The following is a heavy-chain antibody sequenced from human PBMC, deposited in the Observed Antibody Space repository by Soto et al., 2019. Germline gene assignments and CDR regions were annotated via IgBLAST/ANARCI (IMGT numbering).Heavy chain of an antibody. Sequence: QLQLQESGSGLVKPSQTLSLTCAVSGGSISSGGYSWSWIRQPPGKGLEWIGYIYHSGSTCYNPSLKSRVTVSVARSKNQVSLKLSSVTAADTAVYYCASNRGGSPTIFAYWGQGTLVTVSS. D-gene: IGHD1-26*01. V-gene: IGHV4-30-2*01. CDR2: IYHSGST. CDR3: ASNRGGSPTIFAY. J-gene: IGHJ4*02. CDR1: GGSISSGGYS.